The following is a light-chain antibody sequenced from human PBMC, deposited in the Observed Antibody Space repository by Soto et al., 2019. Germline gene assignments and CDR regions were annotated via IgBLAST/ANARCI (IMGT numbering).Light chain of an antibody. J-gene: IGKJ1*01. Sequence: IQLTQSPSSLSASVGDRVTITCRASQGISNSLAWYQQKPGKAPKLLMYLASTSQSGVPPRFSGTGSGTNFTLTISSLQPADFATYYCQQLIRFPTKFGQGTKVEIK. CDR2: LAS. CDR1: QGISNS. V-gene: IGKV1-9*01. CDR3: QQLIRFPTK.